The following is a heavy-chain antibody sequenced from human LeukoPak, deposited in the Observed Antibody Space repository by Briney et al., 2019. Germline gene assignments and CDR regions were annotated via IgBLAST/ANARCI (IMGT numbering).Heavy chain of an antibody. Sequence: SETLSLTCTVSGGSIRPYYWSWMRQPPGKGPEYVGYIFHTGGTNYNPSLGSRVTVSLDTSKNQFSLKLSSVTAADTAVYYCARLGFCRGDNCLDDYWGQGTLVTDSS. D-gene: IGHD2-15*01. CDR3: ARLGFCRGDNCLDDY. CDR2: IFHTGGT. CDR1: GGSIRPYY. J-gene: IGHJ4*02. V-gene: IGHV4-59*08.